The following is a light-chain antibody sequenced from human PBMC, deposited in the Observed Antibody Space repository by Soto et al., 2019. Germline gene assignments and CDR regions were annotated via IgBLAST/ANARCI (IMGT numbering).Light chain of an antibody. CDR1: SSDVGGYNY. Sequence: QSALTQPASVSGSPGQSITISCTGTSSDVGGYNYVSWYQQHPGKAPKLMIYEVSNRPSGVSNRFSGSKSGNTASLTISGLQAEDEADYSCSSYTSSSTPYVFGTGTKATVL. V-gene: IGLV2-14*01. J-gene: IGLJ1*01. CDR2: EVS. CDR3: SSYTSSSTPYV.